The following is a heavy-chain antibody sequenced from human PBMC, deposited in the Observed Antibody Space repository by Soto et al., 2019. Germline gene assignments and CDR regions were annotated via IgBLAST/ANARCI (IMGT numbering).Heavy chain of an antibody. Sequence: PVGSLRLSCAASGFTFSSYGMHWVRQAPGKGLEWVAVISYDGSNKYYADSVKGRFTISRDNSKNTLYLQMNSLRAEDTAVYYCAKARNSRDLDVWGQGTTVTVSS. CDR3: AKARNSRDLDV. CDR2: ISYDGSNK. D-gene: IGHD1-7*01. V-gene: IGHV3-30*18. J-gene: IGHJ6*02. CDR1: GFTFSSYG.